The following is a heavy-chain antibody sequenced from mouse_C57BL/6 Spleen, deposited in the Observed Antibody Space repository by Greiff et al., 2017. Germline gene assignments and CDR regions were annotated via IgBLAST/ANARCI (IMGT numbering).Heavy chain of an antibody. V-gene: IGHV14-1*01. D-gene: IGHD2-1*01. CDR2: IDPEDGDT. CDR3: TTCNYGSGAWFAY. Sequence: EVQLQQSGAELVRPGASVKLSCTASGFNIKDYYMHWVKQRPEQGLEWIGRIDPEDGDTEYAPKFQGKATMTADTSSNTAYLQLSSLTSEDTAVYYSTTCNYGSGAWFAYWGQGTLVTVSA. CDR1: GFNIKDYY. J-gene: IGHJ3*01.